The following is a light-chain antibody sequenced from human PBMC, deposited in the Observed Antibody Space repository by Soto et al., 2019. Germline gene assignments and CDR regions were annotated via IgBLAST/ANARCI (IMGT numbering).Light chain of an antibody. CDR2: DAS. J-gene: IGKJ1*01. Sequence: EIVLTQSPATLSLSPGERATLSCRASQSVYTSLAWYQQKPGQAPRLLISDASNRATGISVRFSGSGSGTDFTLTISGLKPDEVAVYYCQHHTVWPTFGHGTKVEIK. CDR3: QHHTVWPT. V-gene: IGKV3-11*01. CDR1: QSVYTS.